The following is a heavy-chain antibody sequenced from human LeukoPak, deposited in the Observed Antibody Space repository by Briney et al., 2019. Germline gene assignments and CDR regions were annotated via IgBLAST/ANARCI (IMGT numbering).Heavy chain of an antibody. CDR3: AKDKAPLYSGYDWDLDF. Sequence: PGGSLRLSCAASGFTFHHYAIHWVRQVPGKGLEWVSGISWNSAYIGYADSVKGRFTISRDNAKNSVYLQVNSLRAEDTALYYCAKDKAPLYSGYDWDLDFWGQGNMVTVSS. D-gene: IGHD5-12*01. CDR2: ISWNSAYI. CDR1: GFTFHHYA. J-gene: IGHJ4*02. V-gene: IGHV3-9*01.